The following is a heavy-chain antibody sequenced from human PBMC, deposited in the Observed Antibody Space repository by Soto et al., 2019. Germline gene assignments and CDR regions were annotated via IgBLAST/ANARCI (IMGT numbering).Heavy chain of an antibody. V-gene: IGHV3-33*05. CDR3: SRWGTTGGIDR. D-gene: IGHD3-16*01. J-gene: IGHJ5*02. CDR2: TSYDGSNN. Sequence: QVQLVESGGGVVQPGTSLRLSCVGSGFTFRSYVIHWVRQAPGKGLEWVALTSYDGSNNFYGDSVEGRFTISRHNSKNAVELEMDSLRFEDAAVYDCSRWGTTGGIDRWGQGALVSVSS. CDR1: GFTFRSYV.